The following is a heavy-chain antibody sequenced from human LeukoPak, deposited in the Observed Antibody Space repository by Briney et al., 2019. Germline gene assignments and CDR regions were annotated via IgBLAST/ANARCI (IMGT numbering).Heavy chain of an antibody. J-gene: IGHJ3*02. D-gene: IGHD1-26*01. V-gene: IGHV3-20*04. CDR3: ARDGEGRVRKRVGATYPAFDI. CDR1: GFTFDDYG. CDR2: INWNGGST. Sequence: GGPLRLSCAASGFTFDDYGMSWVRQAPGKGLEWVSGINWNGGSTGYADSVKGRFTISRDNAKNSLYLQMNSLRAEDTALYYCARDGEGRVRKRVGATYPAFDIWGQGTMVTVSS.